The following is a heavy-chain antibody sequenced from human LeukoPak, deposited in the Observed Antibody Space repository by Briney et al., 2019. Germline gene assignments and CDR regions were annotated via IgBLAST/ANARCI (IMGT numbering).Heavy chain of an antibody. D-gene: IGHD3-3*01. CDR1: GYSISRGYY. V-gene: IGHV4-38-2*02. CDR2: LYHSGST. CDR3: ARVGENDFWSGHDEPLFDY. J-gene: IGHJ4*02. Sequence: PSETLSLTCTVSGYSISRGYYWGWIRQPPGKGLEWIGNLYHSGSTYYNLSLKSRVTISVDTSKNQFSLKLNSVTAADTAVYYCARVGENDFWSGHDEPLFDYWGQGILVTISS.